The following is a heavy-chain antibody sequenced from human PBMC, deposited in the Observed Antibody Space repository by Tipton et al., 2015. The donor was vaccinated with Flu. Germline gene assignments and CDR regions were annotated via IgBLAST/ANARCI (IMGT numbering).Heavy chain of an antibody. Sequence: QLVQSGGGVVQPGRSLRLSCAASGFTFSSYGMHWVRRAPGKGLEWVAVIAYDGSYKYCAESVRGRCTISRDNSKDTVYLEMNSLRAEDTSVYYCAREPRAGDCQFDSWGQGTLVTVSS. CDR2: IAYDGSYK. D-gene: IGHD2-21*01. CDR1: GFTFSSYG. CDR3: AREPRAGDCQFDS. V-gene: IGHV3-33*05. J-gene: IGHJ5*01.